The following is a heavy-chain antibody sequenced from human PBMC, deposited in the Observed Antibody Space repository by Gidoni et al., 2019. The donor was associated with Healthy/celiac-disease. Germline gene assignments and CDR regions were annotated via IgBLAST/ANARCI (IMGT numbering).Heavy chain of an antibody. CDR1: GFTFSSYA. Sequence: EVQLLESGGGLVQPGGSLRLSCAASGFTFSSYAGRWVRPAPGEGLEWVSGTDGSGGSTYYADSVKGRFTISRDNSKNTLYLQINSLRAEDTAVYYCAKFFTAWSGYGGSGFDPWGQGTLVTVSS. V-gene: IGHV3-23*01. CDR2: TDGSGGST. CDR3: AKFFTAWSGYGGSGFDP. J-gene: IGHJ5*02. D-gene: IGHD3-3*01.